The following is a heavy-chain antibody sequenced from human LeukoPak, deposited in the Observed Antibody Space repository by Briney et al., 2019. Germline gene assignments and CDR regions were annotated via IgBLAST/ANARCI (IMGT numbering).Heavy chain of an antibody. CDR2: INHSGST. CDR3: SRVPYYYDSSGYQAKQNWFDP. D-gene: IGHD3-22*01. V-gene: IGHV4-34*01. J-gene: IGHJ5*02. Sequence: PSGTLSLTCAVYGGSFSGYYWSWIRQPPGKGLEWIGEINHSGSTNYNPSLKSRVTISVDTSKNQFSLKLSSVTAADTAVYYCSRVPYYYDSSGYQAKQNWFDPWGQGTLVTVSS. CDR1: GGSFSGYY.